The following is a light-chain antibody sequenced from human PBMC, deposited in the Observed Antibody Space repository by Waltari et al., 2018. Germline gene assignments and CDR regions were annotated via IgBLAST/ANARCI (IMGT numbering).Light chain of an antibody. CDR1: QSVLYSSNNKNY. J-gene: IGKJ1*01. CDR2: WAS. V-gene: IGKV4-1*01. CDR3: QQYYGTPLWT. Sequence: IVMTQSPNSLAVSLGERATIHCKSSQSVLYSSNNKNYLAWYQQKPGQPPKLLIYWASTRESGVPDRCSGSGSGTDFTLTISSLQAEDVAVYYCQQYYGTPLWTFGQGTKVEIK.